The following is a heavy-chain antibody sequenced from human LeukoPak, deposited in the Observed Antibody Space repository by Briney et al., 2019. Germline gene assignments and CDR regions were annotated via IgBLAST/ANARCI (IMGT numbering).Heavy chain of an antibody. CDR1: GFTFSSYA. Sequence: GGSLRLSCAASGFTFSSYAMSWVRQAPGKGLEWVSAVSASGGSTYYADSVKGRFTISRDNSKNTLHLQMNSLRAEDTAVYHCAKEPRGYCSSSSCPNWLDPWGQGTLVTVSS. CDR2: VSASGGST. J-gene: IGHJ5*02. D-gene: IGHD2-2*01. CDR3: AKEPRGYCSSSSCPNWLDP. V-gene: IGHV3-23*01.